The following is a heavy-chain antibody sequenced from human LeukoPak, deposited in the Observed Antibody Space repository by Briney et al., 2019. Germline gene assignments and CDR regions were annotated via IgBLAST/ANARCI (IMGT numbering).Heavy chain of an antibody. J-gene: IGHJ4*02. D-gene: IGHD2-15*01. CDR2: ITWNDGST. CDR1: GFTFDAYG. Sequence: SGGSLRLSCAASGFTFDAYGMSWVRQAPGKGLEWVSGITWNDGSTDYAESVKGRFTISRDNAKNSLYLQMNSLRAEDTAVYYCARDYERYCSGGSCPLFDYWGQGTLVTVSS. V-gene: IGHV3-20*04. CDR3: ARDYERYCSGGSCPLFDY.